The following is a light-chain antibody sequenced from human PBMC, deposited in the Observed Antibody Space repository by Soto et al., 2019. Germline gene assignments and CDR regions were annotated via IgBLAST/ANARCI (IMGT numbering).Light chain of an antibody. CDR3: AAWDDSLNGQV. CDR1: STNIGAGYG. V-gene: IGLV1-40*01. CDR2: GGT. Sequence: QSVLTQPPSVSGAPGQRVSISCTGSSTNIGAGYGVHWYQQRPGTAPKLLIVGGTIRPSGVPDRFSGSKSGTSVSLAISGLRSEDEATYYCAAWDDSLNGQVFGGGTKLTVL. J-gene: IGLJ3*02.